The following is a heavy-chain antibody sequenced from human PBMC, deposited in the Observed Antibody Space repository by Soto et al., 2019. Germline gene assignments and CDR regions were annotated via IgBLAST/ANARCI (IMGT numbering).Heavy chain of an antibody. CDR2: INHSGST. CDR3: ARAPRNYGSGSYYRVGSAFDI. J-gene: IGHJ3*02. V-gene: IGHV4-34*01. CDR1: GGSFSGYY. Sequence: SETLSLTCAVYGGSFSGYYWSWIRQPPGKGLEWVGEINHSGSTNYNPSLKSRVTISVDTSKNQFSLKLSSVTAADTAVYYCARAPRNYGSGSYYRVGSAFDIWGQGTMVNVSS. D-gene: IGHD3-10*01.